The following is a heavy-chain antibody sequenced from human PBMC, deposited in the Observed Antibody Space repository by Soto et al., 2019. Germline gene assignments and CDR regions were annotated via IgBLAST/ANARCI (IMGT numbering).Heavy chain of an antibody. D-gene: IGHD5-12*01. CDR3: AADREMATIVGY. V-gene: IGHV1-58*01. Sequence: SVKVSCKASGFTFTSSAVQWVRQARGQRLEWIGWIVVGSGNTNYAQKFQERVTITRDMSTSTAYMELSSLRSEDTAVYYCAADREMATIVGYWGQGTLVTVSS. CDR1: GFTFTSSA. CDR2: IVVGSGNT. J-gene: IGHJ4*02.